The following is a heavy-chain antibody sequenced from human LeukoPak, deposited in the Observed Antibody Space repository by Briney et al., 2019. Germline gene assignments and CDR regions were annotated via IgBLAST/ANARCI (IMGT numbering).Heavy chain of an antibody. D-gene: IGHD3-22*01. Sequence: GGSLRLSCAASGFTFDDYGMSWVRQAPGKGLEWVSGINWNGGSTGYADSVKGRFTISRDNAKNSLYLLVNSLRAEDTALYHCVRSTSYYDTSGYSRGAFGIWGQGTMVTVPS. J-gene: IGHJ3*02. CDR1: GFTFDDYG. CDR3: VRSTSYYDTSGYSRGAFGI. CDR2: INWNGGST. V-gene: IGHV3-20*01.